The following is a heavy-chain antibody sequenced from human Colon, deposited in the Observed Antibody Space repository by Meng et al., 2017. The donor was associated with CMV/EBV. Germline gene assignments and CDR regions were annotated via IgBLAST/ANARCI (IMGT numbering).Heavy chain of an antibody. V-gene: IGHV1-46*01. D-gene: IGHD2-2*01. J-gene: IGHJ5*02. CDR3: AREYCTTPRCSYNPHWFDP. CDR2: INPSDGGP. CDR1: GYTFTGHY. Sequence: ASVKVSCKASGYTFTGHYIHWVRQAPGQGLEWLGMINPSDGGPTFAQKFQGRVTMTRDTSTTTVYMDLSSLRSEDTALYYCAREYCTTPRCSYNPHWFDPWGQGTLVTVSS.